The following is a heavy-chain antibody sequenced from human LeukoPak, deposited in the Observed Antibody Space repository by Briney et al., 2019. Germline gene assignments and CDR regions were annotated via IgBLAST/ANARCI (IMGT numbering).Heavy chain of an antibody. V-gene: IGHV3-11*01. CDR1: GLNFNDYY. CDR3: ARDTWNSHYYFDY. J-gene: IGHJ4*02. Sequence: GGSLRISCAVSGLNFNDYYMKWIRKAPGKGLEWVSYISSRSRTIYYEDSVKGRLTISRDNAKSALYLQMNSLRVEDTAVYYCARDTWNSHYYFDYWGQGILVTVSS. CDR2: ISSRSRTI. D-gene: IGHD2/OR15-2a*01.